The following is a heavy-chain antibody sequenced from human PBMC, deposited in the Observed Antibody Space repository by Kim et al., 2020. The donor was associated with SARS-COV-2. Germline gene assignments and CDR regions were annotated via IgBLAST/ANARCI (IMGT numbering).Heavy chain of an antibody. Sequence: GGSLRLSCAASGFTFSSYAMSWVRQAPGKGLEWVSAISGSGGSTYSADSVKGRFTISRDNSKNTLYLQMNSLRAEDTAVYYCAKAIVPWRVVPAAMSPWYYGMDVWGQGTTVTVSS. J-gene: IGHJ6*02. V-gene: IGHV3-23*01. CDR1: GFTFSSYA. CDR3: AKAIVPWRVVPAAMSPWYYGMDV. D-gene: IGHD2-2*01. CDR2: ISGSGGST.